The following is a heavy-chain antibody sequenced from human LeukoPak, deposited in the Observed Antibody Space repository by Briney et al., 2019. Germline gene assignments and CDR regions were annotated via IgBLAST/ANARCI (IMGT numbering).Heavy chain of an antibody. CDR2: ISSSSSTI. V-gene: IGHV3-11*04. J-gene: IGHJ4*02. Sequence: LSLTCTVSGYSISSGYYWGWIRQPPGKGLEWVSYISSSSSTIYYADSVKGRFTISRDNAKNSLYLQMNSLRAEDTAVYYCARARGVFEYYFDYWGQGTLVTVSS. CDR3: ARARGVFEYYFDY. CDR1: GYSISSGYY. D-gene: IGHD6-13*01.